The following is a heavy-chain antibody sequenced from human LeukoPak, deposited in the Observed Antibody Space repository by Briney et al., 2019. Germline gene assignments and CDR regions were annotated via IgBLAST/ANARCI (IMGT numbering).Heavy chain of an antibody. CDR1: GSTFSSYG. CDR2: ISYDGSNK. D-gene: IGHD5-24*01. Sequence: GGSLRLSCAASGSTFSSYGMHWVRQAPGKGLEWVAVISYDGSNKYYADSVKGRFTISRDNSKNTLYLQMNSLGAEDTALYYCAKDQSSERFLDYWGQGTLVTVSS. CDR3: AKDQSSERFLDY. J-gene: IGHJ4*02. V-gene: IGHV3-30*18.